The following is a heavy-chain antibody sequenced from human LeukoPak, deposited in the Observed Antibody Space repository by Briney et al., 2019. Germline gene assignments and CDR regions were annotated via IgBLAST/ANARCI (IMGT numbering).Heavy chain of an antibody. J-gene: IGHJ4*02. Sequence: GSLRLSCAASGFTFSSYWMHWVRQAPGKGLEWIGSIYYSGNTYYNLSLKSRVTISVDTSTNQFSLKLSSVTAADTAVYYCARVRIGEFDYWGQGTLVTVSS. CDR1: GFTFSSYW. CDR3: ARVRIGEFDY. V-gene: IGHV4-39*07. CDR2: IYYSGNT. D-gene: IGHD3-10*01.